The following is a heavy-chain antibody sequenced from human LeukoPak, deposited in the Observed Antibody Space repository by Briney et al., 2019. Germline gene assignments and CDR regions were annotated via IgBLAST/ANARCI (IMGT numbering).Heavy chain of an antibody. CDR2: ISWNSGSI. J-gene: IGHJ4*02. D-gene: IGHD2-15*01. CDR1: GFTFDDYA. CDR3: AKDRSVKGSGGNFDY. Sequence: GRSLRLPCAASGFTFDDYAMHWVRQAPGKGLEWVSGISWNSGSIGYADSVKGRFTISRDNAKNSLYLQMNSLRAEDTALYYCAKDRSVKGSGGNFDYWGQGTLVTVSS. V-gene: IGHV3-9*01.